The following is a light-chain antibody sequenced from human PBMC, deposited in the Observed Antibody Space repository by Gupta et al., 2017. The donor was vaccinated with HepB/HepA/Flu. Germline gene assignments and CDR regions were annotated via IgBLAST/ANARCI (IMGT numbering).Light chain of an antibody. CDR1: SSNIGAYYD. J-gene: IGLJ3*02. CDR2: GNT. CDR3: QTFDRSLSGAV. Sequence: SVLTQPPSVSGAPGQRITISCTWNSSNIGAYYDVHWYQQLPGKALKLVINGNTNRPSGVSDRFSAARSGTSASLAITGLQTEDEADYYCQTFDRSLSGAVFGGGTKVTVL. V-gene: IGLV1-40*01.